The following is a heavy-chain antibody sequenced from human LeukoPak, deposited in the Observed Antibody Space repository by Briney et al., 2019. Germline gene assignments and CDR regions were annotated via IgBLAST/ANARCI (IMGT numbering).Heavy chain of an antibody. CDR1: GFTFSSYA. Sequence: SGGSLRLSCAASGFTFSSYAMNWVRQAPGKGLQWVSSISDSGDSTYYADSVKGRFTISRDTSTNTLFLQMNSLRAEDTALYYCAKRGVERVRDYHYYYYLDVWGKGTTVTVSS. CDR3: AKRGVERVRDYHYYYYLDV. CDR2: ISDSGDST. V-gene: IGHV3-23*01. J-gene: IGHJ6*03. D-gene: IGHD1-1*01.